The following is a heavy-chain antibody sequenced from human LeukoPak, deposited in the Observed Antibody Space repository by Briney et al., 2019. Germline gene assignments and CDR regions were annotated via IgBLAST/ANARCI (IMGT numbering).Heavy chain of an antibody. CDR1: GGSFSGYY. Sequence: SETLSLTCAVYGGSFSGYYWSWIRQPPGKGLEWIGEINHSGSTNYNPSLKSRVTISVDTSKNQFSLKLSSVTAADTAVYYCARKGVPLYYYDSSGYSFDYWGQGTLVTFSS. CDR2: INHSGST. J-gene: IGHJ4*02. V-gene: IGHV4-34*01. D-gene: IGHD3-22*01. CDR3: ARKGVPLYYYDSSGYSFDY.